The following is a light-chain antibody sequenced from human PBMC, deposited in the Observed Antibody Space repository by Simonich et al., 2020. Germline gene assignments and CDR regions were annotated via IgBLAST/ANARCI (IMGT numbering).Light chain of an antibody. CDR3: QQLNSYPIT. CDR2: AAS. Sequence: DIQLTQSPSFLSASVGDRVTITCRASQGISSYLAWYQQKPGKAPKLLIYAASTLQRGVPSRFSGSGSGTEFTLTISSRQPEDFATYYCQQLNSYPITFGQGTRLEIK. CDR1: QGISSY. V-gene: IGKV1-9*01. J-gene: IGKJ5*01.